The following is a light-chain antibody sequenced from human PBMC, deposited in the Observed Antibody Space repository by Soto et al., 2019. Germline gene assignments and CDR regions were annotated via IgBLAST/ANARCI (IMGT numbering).Light chain of an antibody. CDR3: LQYSSSKT. CDR2: GVS. CDR1: QSVRSNY. Sequence: EIVLTQSPGTLSLSPGERATLSCRASQSVRSNYLAWYQQKPGQAPRLLIYGVSSRATGIPDRFSGSGSGTDFTLTISRLEPEDFAVYYCLQYSSSKTFGQGTKVEIK. V-gene: IGKV3-20*01. J-gene: IGKJ1*01.